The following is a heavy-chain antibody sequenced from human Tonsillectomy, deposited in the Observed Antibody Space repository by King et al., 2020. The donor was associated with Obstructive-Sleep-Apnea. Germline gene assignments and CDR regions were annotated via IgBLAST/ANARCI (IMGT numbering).Heavy chain of an antibody. J-gene: IGHJ4*02. D-gene: IGHD3-9*01. V-gene: IGHV3-23*04. CDR1: GFSFSSLG. Sequence: EVQLVESGGGLAQPGGSQRLSCAASGFSFSSLGMSWLRQAPGKGLEWVSSIELSDDEKEYADSVKGRFTISRDNSKNTLHLHMNSLRVEDTAIYFCAKGARLALMDHWGQGTLVTVSS. CDR2: IELSDDEK. CDR3: AKGARLALMDH.